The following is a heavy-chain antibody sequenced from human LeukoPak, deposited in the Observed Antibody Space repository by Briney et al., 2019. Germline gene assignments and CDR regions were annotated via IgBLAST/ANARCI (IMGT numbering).Heavy chain of an antibody. J-gene: IGHJ4*02. CDR3: ARDSGGGGLYETSGYYYFDY. Sequence: SETLSLTCSVSGYSISSGYYWGWIRQAPDKGLEWIGTIYHSGNTHFNPSLRSRVTISVDTPKNQFSLKMNSVTAADSATYYCARDSGGGGLYETSGYYYFDYWGQGTLVTVSS. CDR2: IYHSGNT. D-gene: IGHD3-22*01. V-gene: IGHV4-38-2*02. CDR1: GYSISSGYY.